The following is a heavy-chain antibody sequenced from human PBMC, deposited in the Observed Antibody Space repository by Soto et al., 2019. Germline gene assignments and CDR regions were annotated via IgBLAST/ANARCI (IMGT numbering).Heavy chain of an antibody. V-gene: IGHV4-61*01. Sequence: PSETLSLTCTVSGDSVASGNYYWSWIRQPPGKGLDWIGYISYTGNTNYSPSLKSRVTISLDTSNNQFSLNLSSVTAADTAVYYCASITADTYVIYWLDPWGPGTLVTVST. CDR2: ISYTGNT. CDR3: ASITADTYVIYWLDP. J-gene: IGHJ5*01. D-gene: IGHD5-18*01. CDR1: GDSVASGNYY.